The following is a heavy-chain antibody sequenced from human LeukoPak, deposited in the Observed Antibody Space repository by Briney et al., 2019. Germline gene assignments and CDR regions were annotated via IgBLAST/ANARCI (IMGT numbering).Heavy chain of an antibody. V-gene: IGHV1-24*01. D-gene: IGHD3-10*01. Sequence: GSVRVSCTVSGYTLTELSMNWVRQAPGKGLEWMGGFVPEDGEPIYAQNFQARLTMTHDTSTDTAYMELSSLRSEDTAVYYCAVSGSYYRDAFDIWGQGTMVTVSS. CDR2: FVPEDGEP. J-gene: IGHJ3*02. CDR1: GYTLTELS. CDR3: AVSGSYYRDAFDI.